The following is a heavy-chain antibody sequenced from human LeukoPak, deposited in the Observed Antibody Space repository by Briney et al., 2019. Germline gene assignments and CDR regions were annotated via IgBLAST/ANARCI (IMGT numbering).Heavy chain of an antibody. CDR2: IYYSGST. Sequence: SETLSLTCTVSGGFISSGGYYWTWIRQPSGKGLECIGYIYYSGSTYYNPSLKSRISISLDTSKNQFSLKLSSVTAADTAMYYCARGDLLVDYWGQGTLVTVSS. V-gene: IGHV4-31*03. J-gene: IGHJ4*02. CDR1: GGFISSGGYY. CDR3: ARGDLLVDY.